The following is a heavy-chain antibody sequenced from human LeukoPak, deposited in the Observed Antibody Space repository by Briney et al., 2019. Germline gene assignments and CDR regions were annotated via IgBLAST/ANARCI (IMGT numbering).Heavy chain of an antibody. CDR2: IIPIFGTA. CDR1: GGTFSSYA. Sequence: SVKVSCKASGGTFSSYAISWVRQAPGQGLEWMGGIIPIFGTANYAQKFQGRVTITADESTSTAYMELSSLRSEDTAVYYCAKDTSFPLRGPFDYWGQGTLVTVSS. J-gene: IGHJ4*02. V-gene: IGHV1-69*13. D-gene: IGHD4-17*01. CDR3: AKDTSFPLRGPFDY.